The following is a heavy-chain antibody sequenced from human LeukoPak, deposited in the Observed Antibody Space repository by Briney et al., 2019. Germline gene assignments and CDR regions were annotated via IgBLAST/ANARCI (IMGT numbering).Heavy chain of an antibody. CDR2: MFYSGST. CDR1: GGSISSYS. V-gene: IGHV4-59*01. CDR3: ARVAYGSGSYYFDY. J-gene: IGHJ4*02. Sequence: PSETLSLTCTVSGGSISSYSWNWIRQPPGKGLEWIGFMFYSGSTNYNPSLKSRVTISVDTSKNQFSLKLSSVTAADTAVYYCARVAYGSGSYYFDYWGQGTLVTVSS. D-gene: IGHD3-10*01.